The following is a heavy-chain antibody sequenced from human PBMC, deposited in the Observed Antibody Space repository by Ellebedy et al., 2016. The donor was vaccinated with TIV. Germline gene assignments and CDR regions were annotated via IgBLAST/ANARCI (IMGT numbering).Heavy chain of an antibody. V-gene: IGHV1-18*04. CDR1: GYTFTTFG. CDR2: ISTYNGRT. D-gene: IGHD3-10*02. CDR3: VRDLFGDYYLF. Sequence: AASVKVSCKTSGYTFTTFGVSWIRQAPGQGPEWMGWISTYNGRTDFPQKFLGRLTLSTDTSTSTVYIELKSLTSDNTAVYYCVRDLFGDYYLFWGQGTLVTVSS. J-gene: IGHJ4*02.